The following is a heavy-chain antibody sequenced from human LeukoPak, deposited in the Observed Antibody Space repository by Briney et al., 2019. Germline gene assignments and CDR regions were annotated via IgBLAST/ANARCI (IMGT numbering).Heavy chain of an antibody. Sequence: GGSLRLSCAASGFTFSSYAMHWVRQAPGKGLEWVAVISYDGSNKYYADSVKGRLTISRDNSKNTLYLQMNSLRAEDTAVYYCARDGIAAAHHDAFDIWGQGTMVTVSS. CDR3: ARDGIAAAHHDAFDI. D-gene: IGHD6-13*01. CDR1: GFTFSSYA. CDR2: ISYDGSNK. V-gene: IGHV3-30-3*01. J-gene: IGHJ3*02.